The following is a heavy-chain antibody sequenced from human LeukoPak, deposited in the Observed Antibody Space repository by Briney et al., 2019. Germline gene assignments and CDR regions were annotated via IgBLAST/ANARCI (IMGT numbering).Heavy chain of an antibody. V-gene: IGHV1-69*13. CDR3: ARGIFGEGYGSSTSCHYYYYYMDV. J-gene: IGHJ6*03. CDR1: GGTFSSYA. CDR2: IIPIFGTA. Sequence: SVKVSCKASGGTFSSYAITWVRQAPGQGLEWVGEIIPIFGTANYAQKFQGRVTINADETTSTAYMELSSLRSEDTAVYYCARGIFGEGYGSSTSCHYYYYYMDVWGKGTTVTVSS. D-gene: IGHD2-2*01.